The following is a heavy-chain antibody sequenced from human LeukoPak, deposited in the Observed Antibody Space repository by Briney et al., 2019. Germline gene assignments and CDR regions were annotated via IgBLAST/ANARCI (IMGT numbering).Heavy chain of an antibody. D-gene: IGHD2-2*01. CDR1: GYTFTSYY. CDR2: INPSGGST. CDR3: ARDGTYAKYCSSTSCYGDYGMDV. J-gene: IGHJ6*02. Sequence: ASVKVSCKASGYTFTSYYMHWVRQAPGQGLEWMGIINPSGGSTSYAQKFQGRVTMTRDTSTSTVYMELSSLRSEDTAVYYCARDGTYAKYCSSTSCYGDYGMDVWGQGTTVTVSS. V-gene: IGHV1-46*01.